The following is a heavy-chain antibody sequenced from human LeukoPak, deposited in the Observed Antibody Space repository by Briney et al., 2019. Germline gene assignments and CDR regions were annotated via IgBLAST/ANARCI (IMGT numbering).Heavy chain of an antibody. CDR1: GFTFSSYS. CDR2: ISSSSSYI. Sequence: GGSLRLSCAASGFTFSSYSMNWVRQAPGKGLEWVSSISSSSSYIYYADSVKGRFTISRDNAKNSLYLQMNSLRAEDTAVYYCARENDVDSYYYYGMDVWGQGTTVTVSS. J-gene: IGHJ6*02. V-gene: IGHV3-21*01. CDR3: ARENDVDSYYYYGMDV. D-gene: IGHD1-1*01.